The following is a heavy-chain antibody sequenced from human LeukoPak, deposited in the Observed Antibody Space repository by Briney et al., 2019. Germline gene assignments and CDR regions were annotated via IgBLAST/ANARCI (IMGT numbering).Heavy chain of an antibody. Sequence: GEAPKTYRKGSGYSLNSYWIGWVRQMPGKGLEGMGIIYPGDSDTRYSPSFQGQVTISADKSISTAYLQCSSLKGSGTAMDFWARRGSGVDYWGQGTLVTVSS. CDR3: ARRGSGVDY. CDR1: GYSLNSYW. CDR2: IYPGDSDT. V-gene: IGHV5-51*01. J-gene: IGHJ4*02. D-gene: IGHD3-10*01.